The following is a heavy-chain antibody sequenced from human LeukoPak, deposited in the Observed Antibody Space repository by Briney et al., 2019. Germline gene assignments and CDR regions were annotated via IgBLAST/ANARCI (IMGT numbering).Heavy chain of an antibody. D-gene: IGHD6-13*01. Sequence: VGSLRLSCAASGFTFSSYSMNWVRQAPGKGLEWVSFISTSSSYIHNADSVKGRFTISRDNAENSLYLQMNSLRAEDTAVYYCARAAIAAAPIYYYMDAWGKGTTVTVSS. V-gene: IGHV3-21*01. CDR2: ISTSSSYI. CDR1: GFTFSSYS. CDR3: ARAAIAAAPIYYYMDA. J-gene: IGHJ6*03.